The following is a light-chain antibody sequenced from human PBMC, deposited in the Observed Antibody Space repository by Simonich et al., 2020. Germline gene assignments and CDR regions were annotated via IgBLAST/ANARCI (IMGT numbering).Light chain of an antibody. V-gene: IGLV3-27*01. CDR2: KDR. CDR3: YSAADNNRV. CDR1: VLAKKY. J-gene: IGLJ3*02. Sequence: SYELTQPSSVSVSPGQTARISCSGDVLAKKYARWFQQKPGQAPVLEIYKDRERPSGIPERFSGSSSGTTGTLTISGAQGEDEADYYCYSAADNNRVFGGGTKLTVL.